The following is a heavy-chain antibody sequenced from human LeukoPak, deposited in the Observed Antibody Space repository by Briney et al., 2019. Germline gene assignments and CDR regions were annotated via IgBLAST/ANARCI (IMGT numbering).Heavy chain of an antibody. CDR2: IYYSGTT. V-gene: IGHV4-59*01. CDR1: DGSIRNFY. D-gene: IGHD4-23*01. CDR3: ARNLGGWFDS. J-gene: IGHJ5*01. Sequence: SGTLSLTCTVSDGSIRNFYWSWIRQPPGKGLEWIGYIYYSGTTKYNPSLKSRVVISVDTSNNQFSLKLNSVAAADTATYYCARNLGGWFDSWGQGTLVTVSS.